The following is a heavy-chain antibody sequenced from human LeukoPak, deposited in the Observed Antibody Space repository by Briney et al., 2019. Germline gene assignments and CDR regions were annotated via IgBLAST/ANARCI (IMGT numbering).Heavy chain of an antibody. CDR1: GYTFTSYG. CDR3: ARDLKGFLAMDV. V-gene: IGHV1-2*02. D-gene: IGHD3-3*01. J-gene: IGHJ6*02. CDR2: INPNSGGT. Sequence: ASVKVSCKASGYTFTSYGISWVRQAPGQGLEWMGWINPNSGGTNYAQKFQGRVTMTRDTSISTAYMELSRLRSDDTAVYYCARDLKGFLAMDVWGQGTTVTVSS.